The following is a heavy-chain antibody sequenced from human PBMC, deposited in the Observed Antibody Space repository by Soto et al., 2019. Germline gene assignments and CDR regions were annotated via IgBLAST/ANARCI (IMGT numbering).Heavy chain of an antibody. V-gene: IGHV1-18*01. J-gene: IGHJ6*02. CDR1: GYTFTRSG. CDR2: ISSYNGDT. Sequence: QVQLVQSGAEVKKPGASVKVSCKASGYTFTRSGISWVRQAPGQGPERMGWISSYNGDTNYAQTVQGRVTMTTDTSTSTAYMELRSLRSDDTAVYYCAREGVAPYYYYGMDVWGQGTPVTVSS. D-gene: IGHD5-12*01. CDR3: AREGVAPYYYYGMDV.